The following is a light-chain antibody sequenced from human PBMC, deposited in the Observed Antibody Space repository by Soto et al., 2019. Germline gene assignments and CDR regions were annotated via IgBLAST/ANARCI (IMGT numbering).Light chain of an antibody. CDR3: QQCSSWLT. CDR1: QSVSSC. CDR2: DAS. J-gene: IGKJ4*01. V-gene: IGKV3-11*01. Sequence: EIVLTQSPATLSLSPGERATLSCRASQSVSSCLAWYQQKPGQAPRLLIHDASNRATGIPARFSGSGSGTDFTLTISSLEAEYFAVYYCQQCSSWLTFGGGTKVEIK.